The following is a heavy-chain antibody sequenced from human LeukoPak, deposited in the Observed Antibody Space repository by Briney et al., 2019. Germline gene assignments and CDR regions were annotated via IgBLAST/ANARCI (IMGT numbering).Heavy chain of an antibody. J-gene: IGHJ4*02. V-gene: IGHV3-7*01. D-gene: IGHD2-2*01. CDR1: GLTLSSDR. CDR3: ARGRYSSRSGGYYFDI. CDR2: IKRDGIEK. Sequence: RGSLRLSCVVSGLTLSSDRMSWVRQAPGKGLEWVANIKRDGIEKYYVESVKGRFTISRDNAKNSLSLQMNSLRAEDTAVYYCARGRYSSRSGGYYFDIWGQGTLVTVSS.